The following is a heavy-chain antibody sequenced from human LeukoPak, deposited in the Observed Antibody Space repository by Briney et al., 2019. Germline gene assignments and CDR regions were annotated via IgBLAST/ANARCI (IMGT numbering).Heavy chain of an antibody. D-gene: IGHD6-13*01. CDR1: GFSFSSYS. Sequence: GGSLRVSCAASGFSFSSYSMNWVRQAPGKRLEWVSSISSSSCYIYYADSVKGRFTISRDNAKNSLYLQMNSLRAEDTAVYYCARGGIAAAGTRDYWGQGTLVTVSS. V-gene: IGHV3-21*01. CDR3: ARGGIAAAGTRDY. CDR2: ISSSSCYI. J-gene: IGHJ4*02.